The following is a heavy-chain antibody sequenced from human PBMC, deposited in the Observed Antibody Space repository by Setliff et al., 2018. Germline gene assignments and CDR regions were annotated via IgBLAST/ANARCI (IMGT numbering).Heavy chain of an antibody. V-gene: IGHV1-2*04. CDR1: GYTFTGFY. D-gene: IGHD3-3*01. J-gene: IGHJ4*02. Sequence: ASVKVSCKASGYTFTGFYMHWVRQAPGQGLEWMGWINPNSGGTNYAQKFQGWVTMTRDTSISTAYMELSRLRSDDTAVYYCARGRDFWSGYLVYWGQGTLVTVSS. CDR3: ARGRDFWSGYLVY. CDR2: INPNSGGT.